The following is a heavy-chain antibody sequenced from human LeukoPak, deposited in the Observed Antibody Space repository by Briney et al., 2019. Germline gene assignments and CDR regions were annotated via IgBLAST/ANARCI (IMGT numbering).Heavy chain of an antibody. CDR3: ARDAGYSYGFDYYYYYGMDV. CDR1: GGTFSSYA. V-gene: IGHV1-69*13. Sequence: ASVKVSCKASGGTFSSYAISWVRQAPGQGLEWMGGIIPIFGTANYAQKFQGRVTITADESTSTVYMELSSLRSEDTAVYYCARDAGYSYGFDYYYYYGMDVWGQGTTVTVSS. D-gene: IGHD5-18*01. J-gene: IGHJ6*02. CDR2: IIPIFGTA.